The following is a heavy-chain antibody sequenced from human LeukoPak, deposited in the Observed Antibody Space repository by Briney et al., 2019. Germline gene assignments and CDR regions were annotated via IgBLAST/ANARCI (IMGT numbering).Heavy chain of an antibody. CDR1: GGSISSFY. J-gene: IGHJ4*02. D-gene: IGHD6-19*01. Sequence: KPSETPSLTCPVSGGSISSFYWGWIRPPPGEGLGWICLIYYSGSTNYNPSLKSRVTISVDTSKNQFSLKLSSVTAADTAIYYCARVNVPYSSGWLFDYWGQGTLVTVSS. V-gene: IGHV4-59*01. CDR2: IYYSGST. CDR3: ARVNVPYSSGWLFDY.